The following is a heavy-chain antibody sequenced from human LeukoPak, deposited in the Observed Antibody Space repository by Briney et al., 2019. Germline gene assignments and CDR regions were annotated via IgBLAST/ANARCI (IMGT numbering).Heavy chain of an antibody. Sequence: GGSLRLSCAASGFTFSGSAMHWVRQASGKGLEWVGRIRSKANSYATAYAAPVKGRFTISRDDSKNTAYLQMNSLKTEDTAVYYCTRQGSTISFDYWGQGTLVTVSS. CDR3: TRQGSTISFDY. CDR2: IRSKANSYAT. J-gene: IGHJ4*02. CDR1: GFTFSGSA. V-gene: IGHV3-73*01. D-gene: IGHD3-3*01.